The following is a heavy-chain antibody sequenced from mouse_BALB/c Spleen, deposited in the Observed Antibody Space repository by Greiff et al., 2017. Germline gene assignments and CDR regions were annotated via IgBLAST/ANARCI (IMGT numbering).Heavy chain of an antibody. CDR2: IDPFNGGT. J-gene: IGHJ4*01. D-gene: IGHD1-1*01. V-gene: IGHV1S135*01. CDR3: ASPYYYGSRGAMDY. CDR1: GYSFTSYY. Sequence: VQLQQSGPVLMKPGASVKISCKASGYSFTSYYMHWVKQSHGKSLEWIGYIDPFNGGTSYNQKFKGKATLTVDKSSSTAYMHLSSLTSEDSAVYYCASPYYYGSRGAMDYWGQGTSVTVSS.